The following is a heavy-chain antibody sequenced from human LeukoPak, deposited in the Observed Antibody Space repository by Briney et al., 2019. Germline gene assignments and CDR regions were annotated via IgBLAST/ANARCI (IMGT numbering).Heavy chain of an antibody. D-gene: IGHD1-26*01. J-gene: IGHJ6*03. Sequence: SVKVSCKASGGTFSSYAISWVRQAPGQGLEWMGRIIPIFGTANYAQKFQGRVTITTDESTSTAYMELSSLRAEDTAVYYCARDRRGQRVGATYSGRNYYYYMDVWGKGTTVTVSS. CDR1: GGTFSSYA. CDR3: ARDRRGQRVGATYSGRNYYYYMDV. CDR2: IIPIFGTA. V-gene: IGHV1-69*05.